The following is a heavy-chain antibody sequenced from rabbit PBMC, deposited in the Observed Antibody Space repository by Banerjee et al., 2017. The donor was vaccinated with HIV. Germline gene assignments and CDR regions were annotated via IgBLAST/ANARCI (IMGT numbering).Heavy chain of an antibody. D-gene: IGHD6-1*01. Sequence: QSLEESGGGLVKPGASLTLTCTASGFSFSSSYYMCWVRQAPGKGLEWIACIYTGSSGSTYYASWAKGRFTISKTSSTTVTLQMTSLTAADTATYFCARSTYAYGYTPYFDLWGQGTLVTVS. V-gene: IGHV1S40*01. CDR3: ARSTYAYGYTPYFDL. CDR2: IYTGSSGST. J-gene: IGHJ4*01. CDR1: GFSFSSSYY.